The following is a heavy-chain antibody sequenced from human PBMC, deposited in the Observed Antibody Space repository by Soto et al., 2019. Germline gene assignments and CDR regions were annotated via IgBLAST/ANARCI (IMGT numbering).Heavy chain of an antibody. CDR3: ARRAETNGWNGFGADKYYFDF. CDR2: MNPNTGNS. V-gene: IGHV1-8*01. D-gene: IGHD1-1*01. J-gene: IGHJ4*02. CDR1: GYTFTSYD. Sequence: ASVKVSCKASGYTFTSYDIYWVRQATGQGLEWMGWMNPNTGNSGYAQKFPGRVTMTSDTSISTAHMELSSLRSEDTAVYYCARRAETNGWNGFGADKYYFDFWGQGNLVTVSS.